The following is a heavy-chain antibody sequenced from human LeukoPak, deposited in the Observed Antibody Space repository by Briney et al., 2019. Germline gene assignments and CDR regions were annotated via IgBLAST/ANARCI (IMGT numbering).Heavy chain of an antibody. V-gene: IGHV4-34*01. D-gene: IGHD3-10*01. CDR2: INHSGST. CDR3: ARHQRSPRLLWLGEFKKTGNWFDP. CDR1: GGSFSGYY. Sequence: KPSETLSLTCAVYGGSFSGYYWSWIRQPPGKGLEWIGEINHSGSTNYNPSLKSRVTISVDTSKNQFSLKLSSVTAADTAVYYCARHQRSPRLLWLGEFKKTGNWFDPWGQGTLVTVSS. J-gene: IGHJ5*02.